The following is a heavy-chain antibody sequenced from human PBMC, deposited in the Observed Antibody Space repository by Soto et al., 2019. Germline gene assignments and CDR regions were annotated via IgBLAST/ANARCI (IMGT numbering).Heavy chain of an antibody. CDR3: ARDVSSDTTGFRGYDL. Sequence: SVKVSCKASGGTVSSYAITWVRQAPGKGLEWMGVFIPIFISAHYAPKFQGRITITADESTSTAYMELSGLTSEDTAIYYCARDVSSDTTGFRGYDLWGQGTQVTVS. J-gene: IGHJ4*02. D-gene: IGHD3-10*01. CDR2: FIPIFISA. CDR1: GGTVSSYA. V-gene: IGHV1-69*13.